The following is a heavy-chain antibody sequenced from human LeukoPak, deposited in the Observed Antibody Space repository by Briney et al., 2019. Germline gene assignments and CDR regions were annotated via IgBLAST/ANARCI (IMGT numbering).Heavy chain of an antibody. CDR1: GDSIGSHY. Sequence: RSSETLSLTCTVSGDSIGSHYWSWIRQPPGKGLEWIGYIFYVGSTNYDPSLKSRVTISVDTSKNQFSLKLNSVTAADTALYYCARDYYDSRGEAFDIWGRGTMVTVSS. V-gene: IGHV4-59*11. D-gene: IGHD3-22*01. CDR2: IFYVGST. J-gene: IGHJ3*02. CDR3: ARDYYDSRGEAFDI.